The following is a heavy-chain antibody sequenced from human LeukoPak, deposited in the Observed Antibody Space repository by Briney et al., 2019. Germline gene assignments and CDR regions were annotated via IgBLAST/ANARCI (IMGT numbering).Heavy chain of an antibody. CDR3: ARDNWLPHLIFVY. J-gene: IGHJ4*02. V-gene: IGHV3-30-3*01. Sequence: GRSLRLSCAASAFTFSSYAMHWDRQAPGKGLEWVAVISYDGSNKYYADSVKGRFTISRDNSKNTLYLQMNSLRAEDTAVYYCARDNWLPHLIFVYWGQGPLVTVSS. CDR2: ISYDGSNK. D-gene: IGHD1-20*01. CDR1: AFTFSSYA.